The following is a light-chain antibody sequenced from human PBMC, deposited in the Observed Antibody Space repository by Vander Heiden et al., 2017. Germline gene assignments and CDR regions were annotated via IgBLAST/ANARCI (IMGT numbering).Light chain of an antibody. CDR3: QQYYNIPRT. CDR1: QSVLSSSNNKNY. CDR2: RAS. Sequence: DIVMTQPPDSLAVSLGERATINCKSSQSVLSSSNNKNYLTWFQQKPGQPPKLLIYRASTRESGVPDRFSGSGSGTDFTLTISSLQAEDVAVYYCQQYYNIPRTFGQGTKVEIK. J-gene: IGKJ1*01. V-gene: IGKV4-1*01.